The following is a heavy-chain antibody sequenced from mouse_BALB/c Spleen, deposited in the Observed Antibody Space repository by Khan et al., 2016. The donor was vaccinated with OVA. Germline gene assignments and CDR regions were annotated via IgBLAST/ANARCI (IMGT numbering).Heavy chain of an antibody. V-gene: IGHV3-6*02. Sequence: EVQLQESGPGLVKPSQSLSLTCSATGYSITNGYFWNWIRQFPGNNLEWMGYIRYDGNTNYNPSLKNRISITRDTSKNQFFLNLNSVTPEDTATXYCARGGNSGPTWFTYWGQGTLVTVSA. CDR1: GYSITNGYF. D-gene: IGHD3-1*01. CDR3: ARGGNSGPTWFTY. J-gene: IGHJ3*01. CDR2: IRYDGNT.